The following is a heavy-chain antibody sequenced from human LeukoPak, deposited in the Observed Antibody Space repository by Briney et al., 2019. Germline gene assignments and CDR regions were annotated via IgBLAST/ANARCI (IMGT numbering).Heavy chain of an antibody. CDR2: INPSTGST. Sequence: ASVKVSCKASGYTFTIYFMHWVRQAPGQGLEWMGMINPSTGSTTYTQNFQGRVTMTRDTSTSTVYMELSSLRSEDTALYYCARDGGYGFVNYYFDSWGQGSLVTVSS. CDR3: ARDGGYGFVNYYFDS. CDR1: GYTFTIYF. V-gene: IGHV1-46*01. J-gene: IGHJ4*02. D-gene: IGHD5-18*01.